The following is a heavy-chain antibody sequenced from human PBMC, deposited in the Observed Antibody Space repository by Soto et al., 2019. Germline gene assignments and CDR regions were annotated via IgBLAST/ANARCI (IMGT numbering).Heavy chain of an antibody. CDR3: ASTVYGSGNLHFDY. V-gene: IGHV4-31*03. J-gene: IGHJ4*02. Sequence: SETLSLTCTVSGGSISSGGYYWSWIRQHPGKGLEWIGYIYYSGSTYCNPSLKSRVTISVDTSKNQFSLKLSSVTAADTAVYYRASTVYGSGNLHFDYWGQGTLVTVSS. D-gene: IGHD3-10*01. CDR2: IYYSGST. CDR1: GGSISSGGYY.